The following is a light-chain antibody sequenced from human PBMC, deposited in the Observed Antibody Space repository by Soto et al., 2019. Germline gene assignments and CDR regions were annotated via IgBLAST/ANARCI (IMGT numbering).Light chain of an antibody. CDR3: FSYGGSRAV. J-gene: IGLJ7*01. CDR2: EVS. Sequence: QSALTQPASVSGSPGQSITISCTGTSSDVGSHNLVSWYQQHPGQAPKLMIYEVSKRPFGVSTRFSASKSGNTASLTISGLQAEDEADYYCFSYGGSRAVFGGGTQLTVL. CDR1: SSDVGSHNL. V-gene: IGLV2-23*02.